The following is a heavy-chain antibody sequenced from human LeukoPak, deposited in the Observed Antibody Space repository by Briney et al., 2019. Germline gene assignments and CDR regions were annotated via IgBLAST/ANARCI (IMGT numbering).Heavy chain of an antibody. Sequence: SETLSLTCTVSGGSISSHYWSWIRQPPGKGLEWIGYIYYSGSTNYNPSLKSRVTISVDTSKNQFSLKLSSVTAADTAVYYCARGAAAAYYWGQGTLVTVSS. V-gene: IGHV4-59*11. CDR3: ARGAAAAYY. D-gene: IGHD6-13*01. CDR1: GGSISSHY. J-gene: IGHJ4*02. CDR2: IYYSGST.